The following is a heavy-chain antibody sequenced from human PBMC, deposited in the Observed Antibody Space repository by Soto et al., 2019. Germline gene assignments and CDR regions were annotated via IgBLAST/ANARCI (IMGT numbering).Heavy chain of an antibody. CDR1: GYTFTGYY. V-gene: IGHV1-2*04. J-gene: IGHJ6*03. Sequence: ASVKVSCKASGYTFTGYYMHWVRQAPGQGLEWMGWINPNSGGTNYAQKFQGWVTMTRDTSISTAYMELSRLRSDDTAVYYCARDAPLRSPQPVSYAAIYAGPYYMDVWGKGTTVTVSS. CDR2: INPNSGGT. D-gene: IGHD3-3*01. CDR3: ARDAPLRSPQPVSYAAIYAGPYYMDV.